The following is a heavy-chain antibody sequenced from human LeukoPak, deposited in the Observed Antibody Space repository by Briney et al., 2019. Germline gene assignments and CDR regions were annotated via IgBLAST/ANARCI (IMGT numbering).Heavy chain of an antibody. D-gene: IGHD3-22*01. CDR3: ARQALYYYDSSGYYDY. CDR2: IYPGDSDT. Sequence: GESLKISCKGSGYSFTSYWSGWVRQMPGKGLEWMGIIYPGDSDTRYSPSFQGQVTISADKSISTAYLQWSSLKASDTAMYYCARQALYYYDSSGYYDYWGQGTLVTVSS. CDR1: GYSFTSYW. J-gene: IGHJ4*02. V-gene: IGHV5-51*01.